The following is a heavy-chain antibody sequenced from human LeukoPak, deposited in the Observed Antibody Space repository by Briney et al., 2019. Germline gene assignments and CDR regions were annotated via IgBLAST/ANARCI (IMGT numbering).Heavy chain of an antibody. V-gene: IGHV4-34*01. D-gene: IGHD3-9*01. CDR2: INHSGST. CDR1: GGSFSGYY. Sequence: SETLPLTCAVYGGSFSGYYWSWIRQPPGKGLEWIGEINHSGSTNYNPSLKSRVTISVDTSKNQFSLKLSSVAAADTAVYYCARVSLRYFDWNDAFDIWGQGTMVTVSS. J-gene: IGHJ3*02. CDR3: ARVSLRYFDWNDAFDI.